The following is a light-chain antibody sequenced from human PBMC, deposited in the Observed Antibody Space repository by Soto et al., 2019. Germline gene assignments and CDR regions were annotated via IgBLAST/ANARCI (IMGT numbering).Light chain of an antibody. V-gene: IGKV3-20*01. CDR2: AAS. CDR1: QSVISNY. Sequence: EVVLTQSPGTVSLSPGDRVTLSCRASQSVISNYLAWYQQRPGQAPRLLIYAASSRATGIPDRFSGSGSGTDFTLSISRLEPEDFAVYYCQQYGSSLTWTFGQGTKVE. CDR3: QQYGSSLTWT. J-gene: IGKJ1*01.